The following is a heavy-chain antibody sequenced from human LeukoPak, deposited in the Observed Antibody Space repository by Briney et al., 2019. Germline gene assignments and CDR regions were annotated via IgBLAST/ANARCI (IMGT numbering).Heavy chain of an antibody. CDR1: GGSLNSRDSY. CDR2: IYYSGST. J-gene: IGHJ4*02. Sequence: LETLSLTCTVSGGSLNSRDSYWGWIRPPPGEWLEWIGTIYYSGSTYYNPSLKSRVTMSVDTSKNQFSLKLSSVAAADTAVYYCARLREYSSGPFDYWGQGTLVTVSS. CDR3: ARLREYSSGPFDY. V-gene: IGHV4-39*01. D-gene: IGHD6-19*01.